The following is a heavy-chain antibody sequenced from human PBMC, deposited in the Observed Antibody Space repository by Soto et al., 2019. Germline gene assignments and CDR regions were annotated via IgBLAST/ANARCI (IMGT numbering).Heavy chain of an antibody. D-gene: IGHD3-10*01. CDR3: ARGVGSGRVYGLDV. J-gene: IGHJ6*02. V-gene: IGHV4-34*01. Sequence: QVQLQQCGAGLLKPSETLFLPCAVSGESFRDYFWSWIRQPPGKGLEWIGEIDQTGRTNYNPSLKSRVIMSVDTSKNQFSLNLSSVTAADTAMYYCARGVGSGRVYGLDVWGQGTTVTVS. CDR1: GESFRDYF. CDR2: IDQTGRT.